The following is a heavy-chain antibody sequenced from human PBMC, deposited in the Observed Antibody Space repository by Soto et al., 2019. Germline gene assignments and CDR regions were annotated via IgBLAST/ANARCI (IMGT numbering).Heavy chain of an antibody. D-gene: IGHD3-3*01. Sequence: QVQLVQSGAEVIKPGASVKISCKASGYSFTNNYINWVRQAPGQGLEWVGLINPSGASTTYAQNFQGRVTMTRIKSTRTVYMELSSLRSDDTAVNYCARVDALVKHDDFWSGYYDYWGQGTQVTVSS. CDR1: GYSFTNNY. J-gene: IGHJ4*02. CDR2: INPSGAST. CDR3: ARVDALVKHDDFWSGYYDY. V-gene: IGHV1-46*01.